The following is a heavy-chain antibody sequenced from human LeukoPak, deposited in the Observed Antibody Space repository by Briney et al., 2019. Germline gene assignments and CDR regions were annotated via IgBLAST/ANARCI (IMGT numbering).Heavy chain of an antibody. D-gene: IGHD2-15*01. CDR2: IKSKTDGGTT. CDR3: TALGAASEY. J-gene: IGHJ4*02. CDR1: GLTFSNAW. Sequence: GGPLRLSCVGSGLTFSNAWMSWIRQAPGKGLQWVGHIKSKTDGGTTEYAAPVKGRFTISRDDSKNTLYLQLNSLKNEDTALYYCTALGAASEYWGQGTLVTVSS. V-gene: IGHV3-15*01.